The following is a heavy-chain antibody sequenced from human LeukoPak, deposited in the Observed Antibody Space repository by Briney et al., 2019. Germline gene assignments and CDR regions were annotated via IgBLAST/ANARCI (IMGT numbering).Heavy chain of an antibody. CDR3: ARMIGSYFPLDY. D-gene: IGHD1-26*01. Sequence: SGPTLVNPTQTLTLTCTFSGFSLSTSGMCVSWVRQPPGKALEWLARIDWDDDKYYSTSLKTRLTISKDTSKNQVVLTMTNMDPVDTATYYCARMIGSYFPLDYWGQGTLVTASS. V-gene: IGHV2-70*11. J-gene: IGHJ4*02. CDR1: GFSLSTSGMC. CDR2: IDWDDDK.